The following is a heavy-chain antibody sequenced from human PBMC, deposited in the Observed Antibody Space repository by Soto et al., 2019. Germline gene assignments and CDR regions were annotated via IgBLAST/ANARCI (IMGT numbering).Heavy chain of an antibody. CDR1: GFSLSTSGVG. CDR3: AHRLRPSPLYDILTGYPYYYYYGMDV. V-gene: IGHV2-5*01. Sequence: SGPTLVNPTQTLTLTCTFSGFSLSTSGVGVGWIRQPPGKALEWLALIYWNDDKRYSPSLKSRLTITKDTSKNQVVLTMTNMDPVDTATYYSAHRLRPSPLYDILTGYPYYYYYGMDVWGQGTTVPVSS. J-gene: IGHJ6*02. D-gene: IGHD3-9*01. CDR2: IYWNDDK.